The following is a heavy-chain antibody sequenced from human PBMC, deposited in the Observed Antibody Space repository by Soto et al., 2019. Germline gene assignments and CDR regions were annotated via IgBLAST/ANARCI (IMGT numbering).Heavy chain of an antibody. CDR3: AKDLGGGYSYGGYYFDY. J-gene: IGHJ4*02. CDR1: GFTFSSYA. V-gene: IGHV3-23*01. Sequence: GGSLRLSCAASGFTFSSYAMSWVRQAPGKGLEWVSAISGSGGSTYYADSVKGRFTISRDNSKNTLYLQMNSLRAEDTAVYYCAKDLGGGYSYGGYYFDYWGQGTLVTAPQ. D-gene: IGHD5-18*01. CDR2: ISGSGGST.